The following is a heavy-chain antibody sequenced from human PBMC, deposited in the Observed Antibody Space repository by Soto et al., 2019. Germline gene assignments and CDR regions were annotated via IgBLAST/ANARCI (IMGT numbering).Heavy chain of an antibody. CDR1: GFTFSDYA. CDR3: ARAQRRYCTSLSCLGLYGLDV. D-gene: IGHD2-8*01. V-gene: IGHV3-30-3*01. CDR2: ISFDGNIK. Sequence: QVQLVESGGGVVQPGRSLRLSCAASGFTFSDYAMHWVRHVPGQGLEWVAVISFDGNIKYDADSVKGRFTISRDNSKNTLLLQMDSLKGEDTAVYSCARAQRRYCTSLSCLGLYGLDVWGQGTAVTVSS. J-gene: IGHJ6*01.